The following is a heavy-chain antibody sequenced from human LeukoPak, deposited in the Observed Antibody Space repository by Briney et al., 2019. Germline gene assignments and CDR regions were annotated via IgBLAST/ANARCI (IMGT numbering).Heavy chain of an antibody. CDR2: IYHSGST. V-gene: IGHV4-39*07. CDR3: ARMRLVGYSGYDPPALDY. Sequence: PSQTLSLTCNVSGGSISSGSYYWGWIRQPPGKGLEWIGSIYHSGSTYYNPSLKSRVTISVDTSKNQFSLKLSSVTAADTAVYYCARMRLVGYSGYDPPALDYWGQGTLVTVSS. D-gene: IGHD5-12*01. CDR1: GGSISSGSYY. J-gene: IGHJ4*02.